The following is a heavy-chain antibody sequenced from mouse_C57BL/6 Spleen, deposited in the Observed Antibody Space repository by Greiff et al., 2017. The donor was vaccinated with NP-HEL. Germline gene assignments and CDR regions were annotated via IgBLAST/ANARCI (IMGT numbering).Heavy chain of an antibody. Sequence: VQLQQPGAELVMPGASVKLSCKASGYTFTSYWMHWVKQRPGQGLEWIGEIDPSDSYTNYNQKFKGKSTLTVDKSSSTAYMQLSSLTSEDSAVYYCARLSGNAMDYWGQGTSVTVSS. CDR3: ARLSGNAMDY. CDR2: IDPSDSYT. CDR1: GYTFTSYW. D-gene: IGHD3-1*01. J-gene: IGHJ4*01. V-gene: IGHV1-69*01.